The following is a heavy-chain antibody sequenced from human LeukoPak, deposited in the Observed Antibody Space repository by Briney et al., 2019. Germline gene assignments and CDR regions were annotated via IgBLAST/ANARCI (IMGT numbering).Heavy chain of an antibody. CDR2: LSGSGGDT. CDR3: AKGAPSSSSIFDF. V-gene: IGHV3-23*01. J-gene: IGHJ4*02. Sequence: PGGSLRLSCVASRFTFGHNAMAWVRQAPGKRLEWVSALSGSGGDTFYADSVKGRFTISRDNSKNTLYLQLSSLRPDDTAVYYCAKGAPSSSSIFDFWGPGTLVTVSS. CDR1: RFTFGHNA. D-gene: IGHD6-6*01.